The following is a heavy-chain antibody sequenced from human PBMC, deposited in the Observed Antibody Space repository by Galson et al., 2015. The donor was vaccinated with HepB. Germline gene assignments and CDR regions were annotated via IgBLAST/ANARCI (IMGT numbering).Heavy chain of an antibody. D-gene: IGHD3-22*01. Sequence: SLRLSCAASGFTFSSYSMNWVRQAPGKGLEWVSAISGSGGSTYYADSVKGRFTISRDNFKNTLYLQMNSLRAEDTAVYYCAKRPPNYYDSSGYYSNIYYFDYWGQGTLVTVSS. V-gene: IGHV3-23*01. CDR2: ISGSGGST. CDR3: AKRPPNYYDSSGYYSNIYYFDY. CDR1: GFTFSSYS. J-gene: IGHJ4*02.